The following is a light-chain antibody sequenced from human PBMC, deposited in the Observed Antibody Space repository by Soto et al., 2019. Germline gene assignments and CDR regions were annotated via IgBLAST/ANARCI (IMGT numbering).Light chain of an antibody. CDR2: SAS. CDR3: QQNDNSPPWT. V-gene: IGKV3-20*01. CDR1: QRFGSSN. Sequence: EIVLTQGPGTLSLSPGERGTLSCRASQRFGSSNLAWYQQKPGQAPRLLIYSASSRATGVPDRCSGSRSGRDFTLTISRLEPEDFAVYYCQQNDNSPPWTFGQGTKVDIK. J-gene: IGKJ1*01.